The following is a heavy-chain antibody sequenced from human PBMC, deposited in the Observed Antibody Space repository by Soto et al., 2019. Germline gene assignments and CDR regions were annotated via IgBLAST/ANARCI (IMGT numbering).Heavy chain of an antibody. V-gene: IGHV3-13*05. Sequence: EVQLVESGGGLVQPGGSLRLSCEASGFTFRNYDMHWVRQGTGKGLEWVSGISAAGDPDYADSVEGRFTISREKAQTSFFLQMNSLRVGDTAVYYCARTDRDFYGLDVWGQGTTVIVSS. CDR1: GFTFRNYD. CDR3: ARTDRDFYGLDV. J-gene: IGHJ6*02. CDR2: ISAAGDP.